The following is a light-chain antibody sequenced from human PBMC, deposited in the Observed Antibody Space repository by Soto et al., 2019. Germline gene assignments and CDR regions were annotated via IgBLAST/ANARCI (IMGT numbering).Light chain of an antibody. CDR3: CSYAGSSTPHVV. CDR1: SSDVGSYNL. CDR2: EVS. Sequence: QSALTQPASVSGSPGQSITISCTGTSSDVGSYNLVSWYQQHPDKAPKLMIYEVSKRPSGVSNRFSGSKSGNTASLTISGLQAEDEADYYCCSYAGSSTPHVVFGGGTKVTVL. V-gene: IGLV2-23*02. J-gene: IGLJ2*01.